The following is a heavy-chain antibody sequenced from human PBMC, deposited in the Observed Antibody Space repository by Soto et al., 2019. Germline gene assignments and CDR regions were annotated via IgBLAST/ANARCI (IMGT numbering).Heavy chain of an antibody. CDR1: GFSFTISA. CDR2: IVVGSGNT. J-gene: IGHJ4*02. V-gene: IGHV1-58*01. Sequence: SVKVSCKASGFSFTISAVHWVRQARGQRLEWIGWIVVGSGNTNYAQKFQERVTITRDMSTSTAYMELSSLRSEDTAVYYCAAEWYYDYVWGSYRPPEFDYWGQGTLVTVSS. D-gene: IGHD3-16*02. CDR3: AAEWYYDYVWGSYRPPEFDY.